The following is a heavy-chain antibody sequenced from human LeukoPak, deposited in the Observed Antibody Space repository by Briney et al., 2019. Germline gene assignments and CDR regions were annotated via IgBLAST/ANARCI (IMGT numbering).Heavy chain of an antibody. D-gene: IGHD5-18*01. CDR1: GYSFTGYY. J-gene: IGHJ4*02. CDR2: INPNSGGT. CDR3: ARVEAMVNYFDY. V-gene: IGHV1-2*02. Sequence: ASAKVSCKASGYSFTGYYMHWVRQAPGQGLEWMGWINPNSGGTKYAQKFQGRVTMTRDTSISTSYMEMSRLRSDDTAVYYCARVEAMVNYFDYWGQGTLVTVSS.